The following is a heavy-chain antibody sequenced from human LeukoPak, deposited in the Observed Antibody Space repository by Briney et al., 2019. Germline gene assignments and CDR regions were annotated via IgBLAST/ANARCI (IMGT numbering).Heavy chain of an antibody. Sequence: SVKVSCKASGGTFSSYAISWVRQAPGQGLEWMGGIIPIFGTANYAQKFQGRVTIIADESTSTAYMELSSLRSEDTAVYYCARETLYGMDVWGQGTTVTVSS. CDR3: ARETLYGMDV. J-gene: IGHJ6*02. V-gene: IGHV1-69*13. CDR1: GGTFSSYA. CDR2: IIPIFGTA.